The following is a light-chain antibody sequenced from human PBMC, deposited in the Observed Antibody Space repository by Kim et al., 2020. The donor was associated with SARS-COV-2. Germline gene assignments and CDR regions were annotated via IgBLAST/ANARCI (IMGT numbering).Light chain of an antibody. CDR1: RSDVGGYNY. V-gene: IGLV2-11*01. CDR3: CSYAGSYTNYV. Sequence: SVTISCTGTRSDVGGYNYVSWYQQHPGTAPKLMIYDVPKRPSGVPDRFSGSKSGNTASLTISGLQAEDEADYYCCSYAGSYTNYVFGTGTKVTVL. CDR2: DVP. J-gene: IGLJ1*01.